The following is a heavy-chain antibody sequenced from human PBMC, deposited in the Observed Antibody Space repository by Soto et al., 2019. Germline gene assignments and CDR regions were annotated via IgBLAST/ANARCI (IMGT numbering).Heavy chain of an antibody. CDR1: QYTFSSFA. CDR3: VQGGRLDY. V-gene: IGHV3-23*04. Sequence: DVKLVESGGGLVQPGGYLRLSCAASQYTFSSFAMTWVRQAPGKGLEWVSFISETGDSLSYAESVKGRFTISRDNSKNTLYLQMSSPRPEDTAVYYCVQGGRLDYWGQGTLVTVSS. D-gene: IGHD4-17*01. J-gene: IGHJ4*02. CDR2: ISETGDSL.